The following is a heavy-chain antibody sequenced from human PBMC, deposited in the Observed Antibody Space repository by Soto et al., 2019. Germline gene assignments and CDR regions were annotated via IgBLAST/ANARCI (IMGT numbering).Heavy chain of an antibody. CDR1: GGSISSSNW. Sequence: QVQLQESGPGLVKPSGTLSLTCAVSGGSISSSNWWSWVRQPPGKGLEWIGEIYHSGSTNYNPSLKSRVTISVDKSKNQFSLKLSSVTAADTAVYYCARVNNLVGARYNYYYYGMDVWGQGTTVTVSS. D-gene: IGHD1-20*01. CDR2: IYHSGST. CDR3: ARVNNLVGARYNYYYYGMDV. V-gene: IGHV4-4*02. J-gene: IGHJ6*02.